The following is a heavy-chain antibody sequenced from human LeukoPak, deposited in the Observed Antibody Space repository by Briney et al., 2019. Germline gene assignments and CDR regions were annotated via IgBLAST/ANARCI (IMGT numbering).Heavy chain of an antibody. V-gene: IGHV4-59*01. CDR2: LYNNGST. J-gene: IGHJ6*03. CDR3: ARSYSSSWYYYYYMDV. D-gene: IGHD6-13*01. Sequence: SETLSLTCTVSGGSISSYYWSWIRQPPGKGLEWIGYLYNNGSTNYNPSLKSRVTISVDTSKNQFSLKLSSVTAADTAVYYCARSYSSSWYYYYYMDVWGKGTTVTISS. CDR1: GGSISSYY.